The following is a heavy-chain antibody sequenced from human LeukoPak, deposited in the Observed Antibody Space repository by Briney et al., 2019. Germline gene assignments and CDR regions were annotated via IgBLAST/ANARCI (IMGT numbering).Heavy chain of an antibody. D-gene: IGHD6-19*01. CDR2: ISAYNGNT. V-gene: IGHV1-18*01. Sequence: ASVKVSCKASGYTFTSYGISWVRQAPGQGLEWMGWISAYNGNTNYAQKLQGRVTMTTDTSTSTAYMELRSLRSDDTAVCYCARQGLVVSAYYFDYWGQGTLVTVSS. J-gene: IGHJ4*02. CDR3: ARQGLVVSAYYFDY. CDR1: GYTFTSYG.